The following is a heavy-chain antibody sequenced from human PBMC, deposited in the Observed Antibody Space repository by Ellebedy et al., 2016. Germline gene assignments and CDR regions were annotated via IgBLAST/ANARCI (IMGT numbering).Heavy chain of an antibody. V-gene: IGHV4-61*02. D-gene: IGHD3-3*01. Sequence: SETLSLXXTVSGGSISSGSYYWSWIRQPAGKGLEWIGRIYTSGSTNYNPSLKSRVTMSVDTSKNQFSLKLSSVTAADTAVYYCARSHRGITIFGVVIDFDYWGQGTLVTVSS. CDR3: ARSHRGITIFGVVIDFDY. CDR2: IYTSGST. J-gene: IGHJ4*02. CDR1: GGSISSGSYY.